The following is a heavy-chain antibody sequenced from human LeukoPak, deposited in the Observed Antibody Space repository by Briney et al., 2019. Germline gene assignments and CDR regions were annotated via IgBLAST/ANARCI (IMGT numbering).Heavy chain of an antibody. V-gene: IGHV1-18*01. Sequence: ASVRVSCKASGYTFTSYGISWVRQAPGQGLEWMGWISAYNGNTNYAQKLQGRVTITTDTSTSTAYMELRSLRSDDTAVYYCARDPDYGANGAYYYYGMDVWGQGTTVTVSS. CDR3: ARDPDYGANGAYYYYGMDV. CDR2: ISAYNGNT. J-gene: IGHJ6*02. CDR1: GYTFTSYG. D-gene: IGHD4-17*01.